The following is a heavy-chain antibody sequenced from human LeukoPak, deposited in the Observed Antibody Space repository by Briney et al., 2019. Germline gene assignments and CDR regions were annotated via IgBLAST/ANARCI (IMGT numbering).Heavy chain of an antibody. CDR2: INPNSGGT. CDR3: AREGDFSGGRDAFDI. Sequence: ASVKVSCKASGYTFTGYYMHWVRQAPGQGLEWMGWINPNSGGTNYAQKFQGRVTMTRDTSISTAYMELSRLRSDDTAVYYCAREGDFSGGRDAFDIWGQGTMVTVSS. CDR1: GYTFTGYY. D-gene: IGHD3-10*01. V-gene: IGHV1-2*02. J-gene: IGHJ3*02.